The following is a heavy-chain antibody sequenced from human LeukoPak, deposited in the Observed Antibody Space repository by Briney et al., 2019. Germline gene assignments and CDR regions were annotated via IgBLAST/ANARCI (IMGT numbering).Heavy chain of an antibody. J-gene: IGHJ4*02. CDR1: GGSISSYY. CDR3: ARDRPAVPAAFDY. D-gene: IGHD2-2*01. CDR2: IYYSGST. V-gene: IGHV4-59*12. Sequence: PSETLSLTCTVSGGSISSYYWSWIRQPPGKGLEWIGYIYYSGSTNDNPSLKSRVTMSVDTSKNQFSLKLSSVTAADTAVYYCARDRPAVPAAFDYWGQGTLVTVSS.